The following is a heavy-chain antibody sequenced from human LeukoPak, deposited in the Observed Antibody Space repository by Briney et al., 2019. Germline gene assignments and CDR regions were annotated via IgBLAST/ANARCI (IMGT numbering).Heavy chain of an antibody. Sequence: PGGSLRLSCAASGFTFDDYAMYWVRQAPGKGLEWVSGISWNSGSVAYADSVKGRFTISRDNAKNSLYLQMNSLRAEDTALYYCAKEQTDGGCDYWGQGTLVTVSS. D-gene: IGHD3-10*01. J-gene: IGHJ4*02. CDR3: AKEQTDGGCDY. V-gene: IGHV3-9*01. CDR2: ISWNSGSV. CDR1: GFTFDDYA.